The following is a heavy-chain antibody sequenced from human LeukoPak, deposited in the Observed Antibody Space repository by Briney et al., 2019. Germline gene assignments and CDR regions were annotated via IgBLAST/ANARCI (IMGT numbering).Heavy chain of an antibody. J-gene: IGHJ4*02. CDR3: ARGFYGDYPN. V-gene: IGHV3-74*03. CDR1: GFTFSSYW. CDR2: INTDGSET. Sequence: PGGYLRLSCEASGFTFSSYWMHWVRQVPGKGLMWVSRINTDGSETTYADSVKGRFTISRDNSKNTLYLQMNSLRAEDTAVYYCARGFYGDYPNWGQGTLVTVSS. D-gene: IGHD4-17*01.